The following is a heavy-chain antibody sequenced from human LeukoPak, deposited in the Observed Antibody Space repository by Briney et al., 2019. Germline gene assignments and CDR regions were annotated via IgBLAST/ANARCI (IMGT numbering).Heavy chain of an antibody. J-gene: IGHJ4*02. V-gene: IGHV3-30-3*02. CDR1: GFTFTTYA. CDR3: AKRAAARTLDY. CDR2: ISYDGSKK. D-gene: IGHD6-6*01. Sequence: PGRSLRLSCAASGFTFTTYAMHWVRQAPGKGLEWVAVISYDGSKKYYADSVKGRFTISRDNSKNTLYLQMNSLRAEDTAVYYCAKRAAARTLDYWGQGTLVTVSS.